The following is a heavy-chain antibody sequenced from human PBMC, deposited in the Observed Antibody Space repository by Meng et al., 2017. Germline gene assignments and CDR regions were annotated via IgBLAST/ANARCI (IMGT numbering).Heavy chain of an antibody. CDR2: IVYSGST. CDR1: GGSRGSGNYD. Sequence: QGPLEGPCPGVGRPSDPLSLTCTFSGGSRGSGNYDWSWIRQPPGKGLEWIGYIVYSGSTTYNPSLKTRVTISVDTSKNQFSLKLTSVTAADTAVYFCARDVGGDYETLFDYWGQGTLVTVSS. V-gene: IGHV4-61*01. D-gene: IGHD4-17*01. CDR3: ARDVGGDYETLFDY. J-gene: IGHJ4*02.